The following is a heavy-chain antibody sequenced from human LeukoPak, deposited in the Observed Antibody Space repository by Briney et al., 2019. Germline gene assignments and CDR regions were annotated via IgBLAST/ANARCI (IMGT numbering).Heavy chain of an antibody. D-gene: IGHD2-2*02. CDR1: GGSFSGYY. J-gene: IGHJ4*02. V-gene: IGHV4-34*01. CDR3: ARRLGYCSSTSCYRGYYFDY. Sequence: SETLSLTCAVYGGSFSGYYWSWIRQPPGKGLEWIGEINHSGSTNYNPSLKSRVTISVDTSKNQFSLKLSSVTAADTAVYYCARRLGYCSSTSCYRGYYFDYWGQGTLVTVSS. CDR2: INHSGST.